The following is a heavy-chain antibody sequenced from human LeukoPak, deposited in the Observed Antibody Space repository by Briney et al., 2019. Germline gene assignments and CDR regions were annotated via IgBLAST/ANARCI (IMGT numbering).Heavy chain of an antibody. J-gene: IGHJ4*02. CDR2: INPNSGGT. D-gene: IGHD4-17*01. V-gene: IGHV1-2*02. Sequence: ASVRVSCKASGYTFTGYYMHWVRQAPGQGLEWMGWINPNSGGTNYAQKFQGRVTMTRDTSISTAYMELSRLRSDDTAVYYCARDVPGRTTATYYFDYWGQGTLVTVSS. CDR3: ARDVPGRTTATYYFDY. CDR1: GYTFTGYY.